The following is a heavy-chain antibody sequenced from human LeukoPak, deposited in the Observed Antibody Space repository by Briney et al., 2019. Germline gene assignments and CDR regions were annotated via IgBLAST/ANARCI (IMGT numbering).Heavy chain of an antibody. V-gene: IGHV3-48*03. D-gene: IGHD1-14*01. CDR1: GFTFSSYE. J-gene: IGHJ4*02. CDR2: ISSSGSTI. Sequence: GGSLRLSCAASGFTFSSYEMNWVRQAPGKWLEWVSYISSSGSTIYYADSVKGRFTISRDNAKNSLYLQMNSLRAEDTAVYYCAREAIVITGVYWGQGTLVTVSS. CDR3: AREAIVITGVY.